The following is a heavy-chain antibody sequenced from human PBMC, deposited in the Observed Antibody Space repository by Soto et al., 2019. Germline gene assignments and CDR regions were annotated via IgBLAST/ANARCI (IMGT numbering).Heavy chain of an antibody. D-gene: IGHD3-3*02. CDR2: IHSSGST. CDR1: VAWMNEYR. V-gene: IGHV4-4*07. Sequence: TLSLTCAVSVAWMNEYRWRWLLQPSAKGPEWIGHIHSSGSTNYNPSLKSRVTMSVDTSKNQFSLRLMSLTAADTAVYYCARDQVLAAAATTVFD. CDR3: ARDQVLAAAATTVFD. J-gene: IGHJ5*01.